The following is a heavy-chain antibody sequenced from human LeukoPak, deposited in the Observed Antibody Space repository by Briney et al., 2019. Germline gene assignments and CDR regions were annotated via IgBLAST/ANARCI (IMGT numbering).Heavy chain of an antibody. V-gene: IGHV4-39*07. CDR3: ARDYDLWSGYATGYFDH. D-gene: IGHD3-3*01. CDR2: TYYTRST. CDR1: GGSITSHNYY. J-gene: IGHJ4*02. Sequence: SETLSLTCIVSGGSITSHNYYWGWIRQPPGKGLEWIGSTYYTRSTYYNPSLKSRVTISADTSKNHVSLKLSSVTAADTAVYYCARDYDLWSGYATGYFDHWGQGILITVSS.